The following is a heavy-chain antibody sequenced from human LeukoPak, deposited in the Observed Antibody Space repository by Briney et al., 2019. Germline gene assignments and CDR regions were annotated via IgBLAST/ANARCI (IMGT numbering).Heavy chain of an antibody. CDR2: IYYSGST. V-gene: IGHV4-39*07. J-gene: IGHJ6*03. D-gene: IGHD3-10*01. Sequence: SETLSLTCTVSGGSISSSTYYWGWIRQPPGKGLEWIGNIYYSGSTYYNPSLQSRVTISVDTSKNQFSLNLSSVTAADTAVYFCARLYASGSYAQYYYYMDVWGKGTTVTVS. CDR3: ARLYASGSYAQYYYYMDV. CDR1: GGSISSSTYY.